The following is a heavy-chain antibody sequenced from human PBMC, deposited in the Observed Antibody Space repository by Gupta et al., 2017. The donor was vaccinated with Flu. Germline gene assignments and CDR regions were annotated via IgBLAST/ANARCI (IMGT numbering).Heavy chain of an antibody. Sequence: QVQLQQSGPGLVKPSQTLSLTCAISGDSVSSNYAAWNWLRQSPSRGREWLGRTDYRSKWSNDYAVSVKRRRTINPDTSKNQVSLHLNSVTPEETAVYYCAKSTPDDDGGGSYRYYFDYGGQGTMVTVFS. CDR1: GDSVSSNYAA. J-gene: IGHJ4*02. D-gene: IGHD3-16*02. CDR3: AKSTPDDDGGGSYRYYFDY. CDR2: TDYRSKWSN. V-gene: IGHV6-1*01.